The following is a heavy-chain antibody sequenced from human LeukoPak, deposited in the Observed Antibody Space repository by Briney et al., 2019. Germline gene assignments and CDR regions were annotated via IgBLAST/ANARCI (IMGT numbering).Heavy chain of an antibody. V-gene: IGHV5-51*01. CDR2: IYSSDSDT. Sequence: GESLKISCKGSGYSFTSYWIGWVRQMPGKGLEWMGIIYSSDSDTRYSPSFQGQVTISADKSISTAYLQWSSLKASDTAMYYCARQYCSSTSCYYSGASDAFDIWGQGTMVTVSS. CDR1: GYSFTSYW. CDR3: ARQYCSSTSCYYSGASDAFDI. J-gene: IGHJ3*02. D-gene: IGHD2-2*01.